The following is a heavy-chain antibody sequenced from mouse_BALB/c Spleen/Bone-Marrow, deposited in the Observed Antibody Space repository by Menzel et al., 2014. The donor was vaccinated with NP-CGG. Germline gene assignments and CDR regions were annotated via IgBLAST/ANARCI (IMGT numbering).Heavy chain of an antibody. Sequence: LQQSGSELVRPGASVKLSCEASGYTFTSYWMHWVKQRHGQGLEWIGNIYPGSGSTNYDEKFKSKGTLTVDTSSSTAYMHLSSLTSEDSAVYYCTRGYYPYYYAMDYWGQGTSATVSS. CDR2: IYPGSGST. CDR1: GYTFTSYW. CDR3: TRGYYPYYYAMDY. V-gene: IGHV1S22*01. D-gene: IGHD2-3*01. J-gene: IGHJ4*01.